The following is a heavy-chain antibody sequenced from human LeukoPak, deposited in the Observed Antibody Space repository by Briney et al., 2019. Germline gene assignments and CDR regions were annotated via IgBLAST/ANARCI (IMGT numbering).Heavy chain of an antibody. CDR1: GFTFSSYA. V-gene: IGHV3-23*01. Sequence: GVSLRLSCAASGFTFSSYAMSWVRQAPGKGLEWVSSITASGSGTYYADSVKGRFTLSRDNSRNTLYLQMDSLRAEDTAVYYCAKSRGGTTVSFRPSGYWGQGTLVTVSS. J-gene: IGHJ4*02. CDR3: AKSRGGTTVSFRPSGY. D-gene: IGHD4-17*01. CDR2: ITASGSGT.